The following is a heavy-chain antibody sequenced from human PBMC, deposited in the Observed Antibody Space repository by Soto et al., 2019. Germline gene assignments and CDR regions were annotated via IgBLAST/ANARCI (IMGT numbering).Heavy chain of an antibody. Sequence: GGSLRLSCAASGFTFSSYAMSWVRQAPGKGLEWVSAISGSGGSTYYADSVKGRFTISRDNSKNTLYLQMNSLRAEDTAVYYCAKSSSGSGSYYGRFDPWGQGTLVTVSS. CDR2: ISGSGGST. CDR3: AKSSSGSGSYYGRFDP. D-gene: IGHD3-10*01. CDR1: GFTFSSYA. J-gene: IGHJ5*02. V-gene: IGHV3-23*01.